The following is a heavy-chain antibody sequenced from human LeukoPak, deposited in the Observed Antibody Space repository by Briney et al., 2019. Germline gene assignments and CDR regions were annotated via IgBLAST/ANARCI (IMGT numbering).Heavy chain of an antibody. J-gene: IGHJ3*01. CDR2: VCGSGGST. CDR1: GFTLSRYA. CDR3: AKRMIRGVNHDAFDL. V-gene: IGHV3-23*01. Sequence: PGGSLRLSCAASGFTLSRYAMTWVRQAPGKGLEWVSGVCGSGGSTYYADSVKGLFTISRDNSKNTLYLQMNSLRAEDTAVYYCAKRMIRGVNHDAFDLWGQGTMVTVSS. D-gene: IGHD3-10*01.